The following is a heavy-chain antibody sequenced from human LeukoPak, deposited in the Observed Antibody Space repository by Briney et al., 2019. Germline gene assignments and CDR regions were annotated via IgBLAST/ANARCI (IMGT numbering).Heavy chain of an antibody. J-gene: IGHJ4*02. D-gene: IGHD3-22*01. CDR2: ISSSGSTI. CDR1: GCTFSSYE. Sequence: GGSLRLSCAASGCTFSSYEMNRVRQAPGKGLEWVSYISSSGSTIYYADSVKGRFTISRDNAKNSLYLQMNSLRAEDTAVYYCARESFDSSGHYDYWGQGTLVTVSS. CDR3: ARESFDSSGHYDY. V-gene: IGHV3-48*03.